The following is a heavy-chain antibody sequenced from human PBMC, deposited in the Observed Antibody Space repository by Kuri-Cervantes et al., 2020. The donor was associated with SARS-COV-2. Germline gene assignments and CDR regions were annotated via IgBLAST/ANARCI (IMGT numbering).Heavy chain of an antibody. J-gene: IGHJ3*02. CDR3: ARWQKYGSGSYSDAFDI. Sequence: GSLRLSCTVSGGSISSYYWNWIRQPPGKGLEWIGYIYYSGSTNYNPSLKSRVTISVDTSKNQFSLKLSSVTAADTAVYYCARWQKYGSGSYSDAFDIWGQGTMVTVSS. CDR2: IYYSGST. V-gene: IGHV4-59*12. CDR1: GGSISSYY. D-gene: IGHD3-10*01.